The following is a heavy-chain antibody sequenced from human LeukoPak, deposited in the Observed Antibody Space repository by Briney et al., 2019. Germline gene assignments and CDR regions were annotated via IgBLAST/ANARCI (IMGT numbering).Heavy chain of an antibody. V-gene: IGHV3-23*01. CDR1: GFTFSSYA. CDR3: AKSPSGYSSGYLDY. D-gene: IGHD6-19*01. Sequence: PGRSLRLSCAASGFTFSSYAMSWVRQAPGKGLEWVSAISNDGGSTYYADSVKGRFTISRDNSKNTLYLQMNSLRAEDTAVYYCAKSPSGYSSGYLDYWGQGTLVTVSS. J-gene: IGHJ4*02. CDR2: ISNDGGST.